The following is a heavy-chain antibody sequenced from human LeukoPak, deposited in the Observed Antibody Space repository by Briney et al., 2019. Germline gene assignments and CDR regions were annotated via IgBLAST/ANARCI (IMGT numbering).Heavy chain of an antibody. CDR3: ARDRRFRFDP. Sequence: ASVKVSCKASGYTFPSYFMHWVRQAPGQGLGWMGIINPSGGSTSYAQKFQGRVTMTRDTSTSTVYMELSSLRSEDTAVYYCARDRRFRFDPWGQGTLVTVSS. V-gene: IGHV1-46*01. CDR2: INPSGGST. J-gene: IGHJ5*02. CDR1: GYTFPSYF.